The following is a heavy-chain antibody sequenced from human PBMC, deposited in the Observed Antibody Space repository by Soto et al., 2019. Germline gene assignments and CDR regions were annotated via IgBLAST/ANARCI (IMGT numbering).Heavy chain of an antibody. CDR3: AISLAAAGTPGNWFDP. J-gene: IGHJ5*02. D-gene: IGHD6-13*01. V-gene: IGHV6-1*01. CDR2: TYYRSKWYN. Sequence: SQTLSLTCAISGDSVSSNSAAWNWIRQSPSRGLEWLGRTYYRSKWYNDYAVSVKGRITINPDTSKNQFSLQLNSVTPEDTAVYYCAISLAAAGTPGNWFDPWGQGTLVTVSS. CDR1: GDSVSSNSAA.